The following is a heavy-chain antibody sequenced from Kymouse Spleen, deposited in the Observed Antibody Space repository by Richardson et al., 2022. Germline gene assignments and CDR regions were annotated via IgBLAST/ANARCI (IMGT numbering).Heavy chain of an antibody. CDR3: AREKYSYGPGMDV. V-gene: IGHV3-33*01. J-gene: IGHJ6*02. CDR2: IWYDGSNK. Sequence: QVQLVESGGGVVQPGRSLRLSCAASGFTFSSYGMHWVRQAPGKGLEWVAVIWYDGSNKYYADSVKGRFTISRDNSKNTLYLQMNSLRAEDTAVYYCAREKYSYGPGMDVWGQGTTVTVSS. D-gene: IGHD5-18,IGHD5-18*01. CDR1: GFTFSSYG.